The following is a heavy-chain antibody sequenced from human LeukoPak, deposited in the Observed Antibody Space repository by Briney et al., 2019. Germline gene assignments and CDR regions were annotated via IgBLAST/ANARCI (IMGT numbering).Heavy chain of an antibody. V-gene: IGHV2-70*11. D-gene: IGHD4-23*01. J-gene: IGHJ4*02. CDR3: ARMGRGGNSSFDY. CDR1: GGSISSSGYY. Sequence: TLSLTCTVSGGSISSSGYYWGWNRQAPGKALEWLARIDWDDDKYYSTSLKTRLTISKDTSKNQVVLTMTNMDPVDTATYYCARMGRGGNSSFDYWGQGTLVTVSS. CDR2: IDWDDDK.